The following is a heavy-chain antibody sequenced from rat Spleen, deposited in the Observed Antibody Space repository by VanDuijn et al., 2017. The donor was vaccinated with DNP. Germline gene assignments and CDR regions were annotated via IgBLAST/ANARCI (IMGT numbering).Heavy chain of an antibody. CDR3: TAGGGYSEARFAY. CDR1: GFTFSNAA. Sequence: VQVVESGGGLVQPKESLKISCAASGFTFSNAAMYWVRQAPGKGLEWVARIRTKPNNYATYYADSVKGRFTISRDDSKSMVYLQMDNLKTEDTAMYYCTAGGGYSEARFAYWGQGTLVTVSS. D-gene: IGHD1-11*01. J-gene: IGHJ3*01. CDR2: IRTKPNNYAT. V-gene: IGHV10-5*01.